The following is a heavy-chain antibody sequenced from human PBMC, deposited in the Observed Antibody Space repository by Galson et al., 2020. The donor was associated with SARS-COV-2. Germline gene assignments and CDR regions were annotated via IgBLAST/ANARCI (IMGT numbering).Heavy chain of an antibody. V-gene: IGHV3-30-3*01. CDR2: ISYDGSNI. CDR1: GFTFSTYA. D-gene: IGHD6-13*01. J-gene: IGHJ3*02. CDR3: ARLISWGAFDI. Sequence: GESLKISCGASGFTFSTYAIHWVRQAPGKGLEWMAFISYDGSNIEYADSVKGRFTISRDNSKNTLFLQMNSLRAEDTAVYYCARLISWGAFDIWGQGTLVTVSS.